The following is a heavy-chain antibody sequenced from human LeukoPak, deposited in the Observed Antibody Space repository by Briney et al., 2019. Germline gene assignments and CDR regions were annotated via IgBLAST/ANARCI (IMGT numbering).Heavy chain of an antibody. Sequence: GGSLRLSCAASGFTFSSYGMHWVHQAPGKGLEWVAVISYDGSNKYHADSVKGRFTISRDNSKNTLSLQMNSLRLEDTAVYYCARDKYGYNTPIDYWGQGTLVTVSS. V-gene: IGHV3-30*19. J-gene: IGHJ4*02. D-gene: IGHD5-24*01. CDR1: GFTFSSYG. CDR2: ISYDGSNK. CDR3: ARDKYGYNTPIDY.